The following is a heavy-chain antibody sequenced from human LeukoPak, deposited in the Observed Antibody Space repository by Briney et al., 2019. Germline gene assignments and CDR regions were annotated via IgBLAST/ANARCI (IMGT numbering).Heavy chain of an antibody. V-gene: IGHV3-23*01. D-gene: IGHD6-19*01. CDR2: ITYIDYTT. J-gene: IGHJ3*02. CDR1: GFTFSSYA. Sequence: GGSLRLSCAASGFTFSSYAMSWVRQAPGKGLEWVSAITYIDYTTYYADSVKGRFTISRDNSRNTLYLQMNSLRAEDTAVYYCAGVAGDAFDIWGQGTMVTVSS. CDR3: AGVAGDAFDI.